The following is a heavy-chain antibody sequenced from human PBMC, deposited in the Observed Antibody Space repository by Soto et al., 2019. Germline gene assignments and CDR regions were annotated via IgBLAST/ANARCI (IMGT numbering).Heavy chain of an antibody. CDR2: ISHLENT. J-gene: IGHJ4*02. D-gene: IGHD5-12*01. Sequence: QVQLQESGPGLVRPSQTLSLTCTVSGGSISSSDYDWSWIRQSPGEGLEWIGYISHLENTFYNPSFQSRLTLSIDRSKNQFSLKLASMTAADTAVYYCARGGGYDPFDYWGQGTLVTVAS. CDR3: ARGGGYDPFDY. CDR1: GGSISSSDYD. V-gene: IGHV4-30-4*01.